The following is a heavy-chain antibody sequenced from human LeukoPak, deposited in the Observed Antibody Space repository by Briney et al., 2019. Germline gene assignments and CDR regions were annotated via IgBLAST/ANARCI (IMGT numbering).Heavy chain of an antibody. D-gene: IGHD3-10*01. CDR1: GYTFTSYG. V-gene: IGHV1-18*01. CDR3: ARVGYYDSGSYYKDDAFDI. Sequence: ASVKVSCKASGYTFTSYGINWVRQAPGQGLEWMGWISAYNGNTNYAQKLQGRVTLTTDTSTSTAYMELKSLRSDDTAVYYCARVGYYDSGSYYKDDAFDIWGQGTMVTVSS. CDR2: ISAYNGNT. J-gene: IGHJ3*02.